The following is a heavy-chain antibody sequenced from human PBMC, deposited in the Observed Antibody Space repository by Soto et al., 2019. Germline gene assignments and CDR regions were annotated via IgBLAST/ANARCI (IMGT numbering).Heavy chain of an antibody. J-gene: IGHJ4*02. Sequence: PGGSLRLSCAASGFTFSSYGMHWVRQAPGKGLEWVAVIWYDGSNKYYADSVKGRFTISRDNSRNTLYLQMNSLRAEDTAVYYCARDQGRDGYNLADYWGQGTMVTVSS. CDR2: IWYDGSNK. V-gene: IGHV3-33*01. CDR1: GFTFSSYG. D-gene: IGHD5-12*01. CDR3: ARDQGRDGYNLADY.